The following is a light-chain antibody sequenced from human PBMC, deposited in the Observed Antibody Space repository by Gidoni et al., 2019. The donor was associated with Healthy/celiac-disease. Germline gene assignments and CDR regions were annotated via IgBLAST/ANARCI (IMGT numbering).Light chain of an antibody. Sequence: QSVLTQPPSVSGAPGQRVTISCTGSSSNSGAGYDVHWYQQLPGTAPKLLIYGNSNRPSGVPDRFPGSKSGTSASLAISGLQAEDEADYYCQSYASSLSVVVFGGGPKLTVL. CDR1: SSNSGAGYD. J-gene: IGLJ2*01. V-gene: IGLV1-40*01. CDR2: GNS. CDR3: QSYASSLSVVV.